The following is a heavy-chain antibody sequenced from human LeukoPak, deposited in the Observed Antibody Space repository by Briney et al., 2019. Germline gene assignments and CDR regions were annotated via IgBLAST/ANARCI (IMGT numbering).Heavy chain of an antibody. J-gene: IGHJ4*02. D-gene: IGHD1-1*01. V-gene: IGHV3-66*01. Sequence: GGSLRLSCAASGFTFSSNSMNWVRQAPGKGLEWVSVIYSGGSTYYADSVKGRFTISRDNSKNTLYLQMNSLRAEDTAVYYCARESGQLERAFDYWGQGTLVTVSS. CDR1: GFTFSSNS. CDR2: IYSGGST. CDR3: ARESGQLERAFDY.